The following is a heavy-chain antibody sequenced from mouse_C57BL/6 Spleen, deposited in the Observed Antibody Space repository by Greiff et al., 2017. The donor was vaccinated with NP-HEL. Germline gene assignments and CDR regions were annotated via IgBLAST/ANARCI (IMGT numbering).Heavy chain of an antibody. Sequence: VQLQQPGAELVKPGASVKVSCKASGYTFTSYWMHWVKQRPGQGLEWIGRIHPSDSDTNYNQKFKGKATLTVDKSSSTAYMQLSSLTSEDSAVYYCAIPSTTYDGYWAAYWGQGTLVTVSA. V-gene: IGHV1-74*01. J-gene: IGHJ3*01. D-gene: IGHD2-3*01. CDR3: AIPSTTYDGYWAAY. CDR1: GYTFTSYW. CDR2: IHPSDSDT.